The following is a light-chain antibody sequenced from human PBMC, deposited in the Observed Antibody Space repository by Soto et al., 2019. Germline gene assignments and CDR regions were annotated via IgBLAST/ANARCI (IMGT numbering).Light chain of an antibody. J-gene: IGLJ2*01. CDR2: KDS. V-gene: IGLV3-25*03. Sequence: SYELTQPPSVSVSPGQTARITCSGDALPKQYAYWYQPKPGQAPVLVIYKDSERPSGIPERFSGSSSGTTVTLTISGGQAEDEADYYCQSADSSGTVVFGGGTKLTVL. CDR3: QSADSSGTVV. CDR1: ALPKQY.